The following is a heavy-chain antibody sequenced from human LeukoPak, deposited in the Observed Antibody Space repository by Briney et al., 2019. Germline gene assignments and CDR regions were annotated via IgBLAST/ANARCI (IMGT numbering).Heavy chain of an antibody. CDR2: ISSSGSTI. CDR3: ARHYNPTALARYGSGSYQLDY. D-gene: IGHD3-10*01. CDR1: GFTFSDYY. V-gene: IGHV3-11*01. Sequence: PGGSLRLSCAASGFTFSDYYMSWIRQAPGKGLEWVSYISSSGSTIYYADSVKGQFTISRDNAKNSLYLQMNSLRAEDTAVYYCARHYNPTALARYGSGSYQLDYWGQGTLVTVSS. J-gene: IGHJ4*02.